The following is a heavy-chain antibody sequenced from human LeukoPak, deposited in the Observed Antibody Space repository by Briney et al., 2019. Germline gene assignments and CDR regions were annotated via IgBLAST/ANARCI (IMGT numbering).Heavy chain of an antibody. CDR2: IMSAGPRT. CDR3: ARGDTVTPDY. D-gene: IGHD4-17*01. J-gene: IGHJ4*02. Sequence: GGSLRLSCAASGFTFSDYPMNWVRQAPGKGLEWVSAIMSAGPRTYNPASVKGRFTISRDNSKNMLFLQMNSLRAEDTAVYYCARGDTVTPDYWGQGTLVTVSS. V-gene: IGHV3-23*01. CDR1: GFTFSDYP.